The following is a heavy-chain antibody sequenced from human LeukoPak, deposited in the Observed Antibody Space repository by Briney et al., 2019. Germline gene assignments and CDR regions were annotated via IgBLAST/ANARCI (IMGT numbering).Heavy chain of an antibody. Sequence: SETLSLTCTVSGGSISSGSYYWSWIRQPAGKGLEWIGRIYTSGSTNYNPSLKSRVTISVDTSKNQFSLKLSSVTAADTAVYYCARDRYCSSTSCYGFDPWGQGTLVTVSS. CDR3: ARDRYCSSTSCYGFDP. J-gene: IGHJ5*02. CDR2: IYTSGST. V-gene: IGHV4-61*02. CDR1: GGSISSGSYY. D-gene: IGHD2-2*01.